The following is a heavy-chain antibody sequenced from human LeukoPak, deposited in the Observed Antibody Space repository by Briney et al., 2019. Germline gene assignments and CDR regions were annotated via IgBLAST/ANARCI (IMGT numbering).Heavy chain of an antibody. J-gene: IGHJ4*02. D-gene: IGHD3-16*01. Sequence: GESLRLSCVASGFTFTDHPMNWVRQAPGKGLEWISYIGGDGIAFYADSVKGRFTASKDGARKSMYLQMNSLRVEDTAVYYCAKDRANWAIDDWGQGTQVTVSS. CDR2: IGGDGIA. CDR3: AKDRANWAIDD. CDR1: GFTFTDHP. V-gene: IGHV3-69-1*01.